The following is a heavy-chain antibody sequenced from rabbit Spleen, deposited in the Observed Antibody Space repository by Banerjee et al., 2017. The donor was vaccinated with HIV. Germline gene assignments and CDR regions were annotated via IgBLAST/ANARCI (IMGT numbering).Heavy chain of an antibody. CDR1: GFDFSRYG. CDR2: IDPIFAST. D-gene: IGHD1-1*01. J-gene: IGHJ3*01. Sequence: QQQLVESGGGLVQPGGSLKLSCKASGFDFSRYGVSWVRQAPGKGLEWIGYIDPIFASTYYASWAKGRFTISKTSSTTVTLQMTSLTAADTATYFCARDVDTIYFRFSLWGQGTLVTVS. V-gene: IGHV1S45*01. CDR3: ARDVDTIYFRFSL.